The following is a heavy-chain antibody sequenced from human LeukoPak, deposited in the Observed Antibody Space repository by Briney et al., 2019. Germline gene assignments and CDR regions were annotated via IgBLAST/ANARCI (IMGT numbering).Heavy chain of an antibody. Sequence: GGSLRLSCAASGFTFSNYAMSWVRQAPGKGLEWVSTITGSGDSTYYADSVKGRFTLSRDISKNTLYLQMNSLRAEDTAVYYCAKLYCSGGSCYSIDHWGQGTLVTVSS. CDR2: ITGSGDST. V-gene: IGHV3-23*01. CDR1: GFTFSNYA. J-gene: IGHJ4*02. D-gene: IGHD2-15*01. CDR3: AKLYCSGGSCYSIDH.